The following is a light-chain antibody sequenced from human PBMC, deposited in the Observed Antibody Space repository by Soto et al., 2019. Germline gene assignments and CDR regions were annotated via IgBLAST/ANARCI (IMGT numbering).Light chain of an antibody. J-gene: IGLJ3*02. V-gene: IGLV2-8*01. CDR3: SSFASSNPGV. CDR1: SSDVGAYNY. Sequence: QSALTQPPSASGSPGQSVTISCTGTSSDVGAYNYVSWYQQHAGKAPKLVIYEVTKRPSGVPDGFAGSKSANTASLTVSGLQVEDEADYYCSSFASSNPGVFGGGTQLTVL. CDR2: EVT.